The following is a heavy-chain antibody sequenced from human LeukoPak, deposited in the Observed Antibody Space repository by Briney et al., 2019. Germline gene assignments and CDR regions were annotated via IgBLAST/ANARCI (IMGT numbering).Heavy chain of an antibody. CDR1: GGTFSSYA. D-gene: IGHD3-3*01. Sequence: GASVKLSCKASGGTFSSYAIIWVRQAPGQGLEWMGRIIPIFGTANYAQKFQGRVTITTDESTSTAYMELSSLRSEDTAVYYCARDHYDFWSGYYLAARSLMDVWGKGTTVTVSS. J-gene: IGHJ6*03. V-gene: IGHV1-69*05. CDR3: ARDHYDFWSGYYLAARSLMDV. CDR2: IIPIFGTA.